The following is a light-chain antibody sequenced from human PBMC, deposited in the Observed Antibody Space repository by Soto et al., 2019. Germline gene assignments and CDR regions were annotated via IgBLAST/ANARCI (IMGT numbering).Light chain of an antibody. CDR2: GSS. J-gene: IGKJ2*01. Sequence: EIVLTQSPGTLSLSPGERATLFCRTSQSVDSNFLAWYQQKPGQAPRLLVYGSSTRAAGVPDRFSGSGSGTDFTLTISRLEPEDFAVYYCQQYDRSPRLYTFGRGTKLGVK. V-gene: IGKV3-20*01. CDR1: QSVDSNF. CDR3: QQYDRSPRLYT.